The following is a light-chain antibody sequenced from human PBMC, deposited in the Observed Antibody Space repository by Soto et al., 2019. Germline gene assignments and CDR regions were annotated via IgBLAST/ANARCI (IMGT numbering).Light chain of an antibody. CDR2: NVN. J-gene: IGLJ1*01. V-gene: IGLV2-18*02. CDR1: SSDVGSYDY. Sequence: QSVLIQPPSVSGSPGQSVTISCTGTSSDVGSYDYVSWYQQHPGTVPKPMIYNVNTRPSGVPHRFSGSKSGNTASLTISGLQPEDEADYYCSSYTTSTTVVFGTGTKVIV. CDR3: SSYTTSTTVV.